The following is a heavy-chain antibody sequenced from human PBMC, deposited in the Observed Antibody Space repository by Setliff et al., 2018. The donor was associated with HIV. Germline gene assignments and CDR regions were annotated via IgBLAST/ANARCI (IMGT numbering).Heavy chain of an antibody. CDR2: INPKSGAT. CDR3: ARGKTWLRFLDY. V-gene: IGHV1-2*02. J-gene: IGHJ4*02. D-gene: IGHD5-12*01. Sequence: ASVKVSCKTFGYRFTDFYVNWVRQAPGQGLEWMGWINPKSGATNSAQRFQGRVTMTTDTSTSTAYMELRSLRSDDTAVYYCARGKTWLRFLDYWGQGTLVTVSS. CDR1: GYRFTDFY.